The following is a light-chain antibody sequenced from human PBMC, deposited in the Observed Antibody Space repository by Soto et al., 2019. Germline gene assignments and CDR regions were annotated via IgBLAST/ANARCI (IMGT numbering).Light chain of an antibody. CDR1: SSNIGSNT. Sequence: QSVLTQPPSASGTPRQRVTISCSGSSSNIGSNTVNWYQQLPGTAPKLLIYSNNQRPSGVPDRFSGSKSGTSASLAISGLQSEDEADYYCAAWDDSLNCVVFGGGTKLTVL. CDR2: SNN. CDR3: AAWDDSLNCVV. J-gene: IGLJ2*01. V-gene: IGLV1-44*01.